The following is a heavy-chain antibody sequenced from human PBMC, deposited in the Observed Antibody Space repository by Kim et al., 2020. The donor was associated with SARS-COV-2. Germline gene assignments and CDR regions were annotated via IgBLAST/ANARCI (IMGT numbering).Heavy chain of an antibody. D-gene: IGHD5-18*01. CDR2: T. CDR3: ARGGRLWPEDY. V-gene: IGHV4-34*01. J-gene: IGHJ4*02. Sequence: TNYNPSLKSRVTISVDTSKNQFSLKLSSVTAADTAVYYCARGGRLWPEDYWGQGTLVTVSS.